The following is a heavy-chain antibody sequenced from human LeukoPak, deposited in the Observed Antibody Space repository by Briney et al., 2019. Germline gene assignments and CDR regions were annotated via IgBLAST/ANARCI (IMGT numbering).Heavy chain of an antibody. CDR3: ARVYGSGSYYNWESSPYFDY. J-gene: IGHJ4*02. D-gene: IGHD3-10*01. Sequence: SETLSLTCAVYGGSFSGYYWSWIRQPPGKGLEWIGEINHGGSTNYNPSLKSRVTISVDTSKNQFSLKLSSVTAADTAVYYCARVYGSGSYYNWESSPYFDYWGQGTLVTVSS. CDR2: INHGGST. CDR1: GGSFSGYY. V-gene: IGHV4-34*01.